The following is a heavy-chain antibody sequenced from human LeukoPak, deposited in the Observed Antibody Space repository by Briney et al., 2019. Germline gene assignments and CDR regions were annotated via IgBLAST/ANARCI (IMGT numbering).Heavy chain of an antibody. CDR3: ARAPLIRFGETYFDY. J-gene: IGHJ4*02. CDR1: GGSFSGYY. D-gene: IGHD3-10*01. V-gene: IGHV4-34*01. Sequence: SETLSLTCGVYGGSFSGYYWTWIRQPPGKGLEWIGDINHSGNTNYNPSLQSRVTILVDRSKNQFSLKLNSVTAADTAVYYCARAPLIRFGETYFDYWGQGSLVTVSS. CDR2: INHSGNT.